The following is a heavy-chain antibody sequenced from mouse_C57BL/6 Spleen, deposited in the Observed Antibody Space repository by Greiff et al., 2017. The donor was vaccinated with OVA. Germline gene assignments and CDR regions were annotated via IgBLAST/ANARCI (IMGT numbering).Heavy chain of an antibody. D-gene: IGHD1-1*01. CDR3: ARGITPWFST. J-gene: IGHJ3*01. CDR2: IRNKANGYTT. CDR1: GFTFTDYY. Sequence: EVQLVESGGGLVQPGGSLSLSCAASGFTFTDYYMSWVRQPPGKALEWLGFIRNKANGYTTEYSASVKGRFTISRDNSQSILYLQMNALRAEDSALNSCARGITPWFSTGGQRALVTVSA. V-gene: IGHV7-3*01.